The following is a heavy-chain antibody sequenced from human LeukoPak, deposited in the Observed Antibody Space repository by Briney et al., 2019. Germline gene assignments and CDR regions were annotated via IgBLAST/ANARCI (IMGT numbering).Heavy chain of an antibody. CDR3: ARDAARGWARDYYYYGMDV. V-gene: IGHV3-30*04. CDR1: GFTFSSYA. D-gene: IGHD6-19*01. CDR2: ISYDGSNK. Sequence: GRSLRLSWAPSGFTFSSYAMRWVRQAPGKGLEWVAVISYDGSNKYYADSVKGRFTISRDNSKNTLYLQMNSLRAEDTAVYYCARDAARGWARDYYYYGMDVWGKGTTVTVSS. J-gene: IGHJ6*04.